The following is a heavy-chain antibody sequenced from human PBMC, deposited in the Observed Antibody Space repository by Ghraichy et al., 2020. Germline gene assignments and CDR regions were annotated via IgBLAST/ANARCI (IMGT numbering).Heavy chain of an antibody. D-gene: IGHD6-25*01. V-gene: IGHV1-2*06. Sequence: ASVKVSCKSSGYTFTAYFMHWVRQAPGQGLEWMGRINPNSGGTIYAQRFQGRVTLTRDTSIGTAYMELGLRYDDTAVYYCATSGRGSAWYLDYWGQGTLVTVSS. J-gene: IGHJ4*02. CDR3: ATSGRGSAWYLDY. CDR2: INPNSGGT. CDR1: GYTFTAYF.